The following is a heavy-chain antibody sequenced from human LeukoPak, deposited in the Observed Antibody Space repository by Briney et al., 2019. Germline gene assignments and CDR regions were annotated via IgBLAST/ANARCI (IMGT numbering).Heavy chain of an antibody. CDR3: AKGPLRGTAAAIDY. CDR1: GFTFNSYG. Sequence: PGKSLSLSCAASGFTFNSYGMHWVRQAPGTGQELVAVISYDGRNIHYPDSVQGRLTISRDISTDTLWLQMDSLRTEDTAVYYCAKGPLRGTAAAIDYWGQGALVTVSS. J-gene: IGHJ4*02. CDR2: ISYDGRNI. D-gene: IGHD2-2*01. V-gene: IGHV3-30*18.